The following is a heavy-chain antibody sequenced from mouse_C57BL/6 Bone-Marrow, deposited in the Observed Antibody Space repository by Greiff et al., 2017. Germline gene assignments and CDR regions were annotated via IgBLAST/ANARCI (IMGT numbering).Heavy chain of an antibody. D-gene: IGHD1-1*01. J-gene: IGHJ4*01. Sequence: EVKLLESGGGLVQPGGSLKLSCAASGLDFSRYWMSWVRRAPGKGLEWIGELNPDSSTLNYAPSLKGKLITSSDNAKNTLYLQMSKVRSEDTALYDSSRPNYDGSSYYAMDDWGQGTSVTVSS. V-gene: IGHV4-1*01. CDR3: SRPNYDGSSYYAMDD. CDR2: LNPDSSTL. CDR1: GLDFSRYW.